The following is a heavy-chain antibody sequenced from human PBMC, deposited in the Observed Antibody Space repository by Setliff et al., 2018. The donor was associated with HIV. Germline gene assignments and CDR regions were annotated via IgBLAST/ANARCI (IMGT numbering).Heavy chain of an antibody. CDR1: GFTFSSYS. D-gene: IGHD5-18*01. CDR2: ISSSSSYI. V-gene: IGHV3-21*01. J-gene: IGHJ4*02. CDR3: ARDQTDTAMVTYFDY. Sequence: PGGSLRLSCAASGFTFSSYSMNWVRQAPGEGLEWVSSISSSSSYIYYADSVKGRFTISRDNAKNSLYLQMNSLRAEDTAVYYCARDQTDTAMVTYFDYWGQGTLVTVSS.